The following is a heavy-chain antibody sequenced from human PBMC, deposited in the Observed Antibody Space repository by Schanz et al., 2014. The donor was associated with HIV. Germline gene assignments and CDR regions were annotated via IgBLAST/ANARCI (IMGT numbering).Heavy chain of an antibody. D-gene: IGHD2-21*02. CDR1: GFTFSSYA. J-gene: IGHJ4*02. V-gene: IGHV3-30*03. CDR3: ARAGVTDRFDH. CDR2: ISYDGTNK. Sequence: VQLLDSGGGLVQPGGSLRLSCAASGFTFSSYAMHWVRQAPGKGLEWVAVISYDGTNKYYADSVNGRFTISRDNSKNTVYLQMNSLRAEDTAVYYCARAGVTDRFDHWGQGTLVTVSS.